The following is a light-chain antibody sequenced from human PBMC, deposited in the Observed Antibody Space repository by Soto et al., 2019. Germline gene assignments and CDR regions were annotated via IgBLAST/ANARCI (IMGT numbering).Light chain of an antibody. CDR1: QSISSY. J-gene: IGKJ1*01. V-gene: IGKV1-39*01. CDR2: AAS. CDR3: QQSYRTPIT. Sequence: DIQMTQSPGSLSASVGDSGTITCRARQSISSYLNWHQQKPGKATKLLIYAASSLQSGVASRFSGSGAGTDFTLTISSLQPEYFATYYCQQSYRTPITFGQGTKVDI.